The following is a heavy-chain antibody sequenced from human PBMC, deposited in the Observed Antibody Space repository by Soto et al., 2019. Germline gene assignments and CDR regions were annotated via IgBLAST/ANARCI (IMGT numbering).Heavy chain of an antibody. CDR1: GYTFTSYG. J-gene: IGHJ5*01. V-gene: IGHV1-18*01. Sequence: QVQLVQSGAEVKKPGASVKVSCKASGYTFTSYGISWVRQAPGQGLEWMGWINPYNGNTNYAQKLQGRVTMTTDTSTNTAYMELRSLRSDYAAVYYCARDWFGSDSLGQGTPVPVSS. CDR2: INPYNGNT. CDR3: ARDWFGSDS. D-gene: IGHD3-16*01.